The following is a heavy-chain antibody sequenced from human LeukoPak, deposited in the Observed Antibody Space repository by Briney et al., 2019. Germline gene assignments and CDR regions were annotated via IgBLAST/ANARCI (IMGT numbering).Heavy chain of an antibody. CDR3: ARDIVGATKVGY. CDR1: GFTFSSYS. D-gene: IGHD1-26*01. J-gene: IGHJ4*02. CDR2: ISSSSSYI. V-gene: IGHV3-21*01. Sequence: GSLRLSCAASGFTFSSYSMNWVRQAPGKGLEWVSSISSSSSYIYYADSVKGRFTISRDNAKNSLYLQMNSLRAEDTAVYYCARDIVGATKVGYWGQGTLVTVSS.